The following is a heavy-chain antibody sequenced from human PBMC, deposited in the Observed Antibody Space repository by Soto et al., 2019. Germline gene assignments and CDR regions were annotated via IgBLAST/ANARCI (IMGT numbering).Heavy chain of an antibody. CDR3: ARGQWARYCSGGTCSALSNWFDP. Sequence: ASVKVSCKASGYTFTSYDINWVRQATGQGLEWMGWMNPNSGNTGYAQKFQGRVTMTRNTSISTAYMELSSLRSEDTAVHYCARGQWARYCSGGTCSALSNWFDPWG. D-gene: IGHD2-15*01. CDR2: MNPNSGNT. CDR1: GYTFTSYD. V-gene: IGHV1-8*01. J-gene: IGHJ5*02.